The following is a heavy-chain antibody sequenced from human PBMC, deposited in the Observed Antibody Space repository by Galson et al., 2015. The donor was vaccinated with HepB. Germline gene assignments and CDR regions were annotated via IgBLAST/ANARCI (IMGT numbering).Heavy chain of an antibody. V-gene: IGHV1-18*04. D-gene: IGHD4/OR15-4a*01. J-gene: IGHJ4*02. CDR3: ARDRDYRFDY. CDR2: MSANSGNK. CDR1: GYTFTTNG. Sequence: SVKVSCKASGYTFTTNGISWVRQAPGQGLEWMGWMSANSGNKKYAQNHQGRVTLTRDTSTSTAYLDLRSLRSDHTAAYYCARDRDYRFDYWGQGTLVNDSS.